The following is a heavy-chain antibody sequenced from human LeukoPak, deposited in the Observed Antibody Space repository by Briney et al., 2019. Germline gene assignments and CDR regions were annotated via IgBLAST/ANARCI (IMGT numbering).Heavy chain of an antibody. V-gene: IGHV3-15*01. Sequence: PGGSLRLSCAASGVTVRNVWMTWVRQASGKGLEWVGRIKEKTDGGTTDYAAPVKGRFTISRDDSKNTLYLQMNSLKTEDTALYYCTSTLGYWGQGTLVTVSS. CDR3: TSTLGY. J-gene: IGHJ4*02. D-gene: IGHD3-16*01. CDR2: IKEKTDGGTT. CDR1: GVTVRNVW.